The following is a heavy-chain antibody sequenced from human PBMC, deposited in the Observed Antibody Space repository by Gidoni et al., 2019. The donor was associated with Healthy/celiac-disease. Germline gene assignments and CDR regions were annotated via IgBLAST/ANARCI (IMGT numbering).Heavy chain of an antibody. J-gene: IGHJ4*02. CDR1: GVTFNSYA. CDR2: LSASGGSK. Sequence: ELQLLESGGGLVQPGGSLRLSCAVSGVTFNSYAMSWVRQAQRKGLEWVSALSASGGSKFYADSVKGRFTIFRDNSENTLFLQMNSRRAEDTAVYYWAKEANKYSGTYHGEFHYWGQGTLVTVAS. V-gene: IGHV3-23*01. D-gene: IGHD1-26*01. CDR3: AKEANKYSGTYHGEFHY.